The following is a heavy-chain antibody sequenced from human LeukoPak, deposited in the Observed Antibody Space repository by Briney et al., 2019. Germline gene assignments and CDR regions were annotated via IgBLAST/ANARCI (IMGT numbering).Heavy chain of an antibody. V-gene: IGHV1-18*01. D-gene: IGHD5-12*01. J-gene: IGHJ6*03. CDR1: GGTFSSYA. Sequence: ASVKVSCKASGGTFSSYAISWVRQAPGQGLEWMGWISAYNGNTNYAQKLQGRVTMTTDTSTSTAYMELRSLRSDDTAVYYCARVPAATINYYYYYMDVWGKGTTVTVSS. CDR3: ARVPAATINYYYYYMDV. CDR2: ISAYNGNT.